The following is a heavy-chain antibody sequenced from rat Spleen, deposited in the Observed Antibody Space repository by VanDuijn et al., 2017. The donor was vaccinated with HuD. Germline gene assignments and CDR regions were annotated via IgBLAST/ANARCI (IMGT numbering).Heavy chain of an antibody. CDR1: GFSLTSYH. CDR3: TRWYGYNYFDY. V-gene: IGHV2-6*01. CDR2: ISSGGHT. J-gene: IGHJ2*01. D-gene: IGHD1-9*01. Sequence: QVQLRESGPGLVQPSQTLSLTCTVSGFSLTSYHVTWVRQPPGKGLEWIATISSGGHTYYNSALKSRLSISRDTSKSQVFLEMNSLQTEDTAIYFCTRWYGYNYFDYWGQGVMVTVSS.